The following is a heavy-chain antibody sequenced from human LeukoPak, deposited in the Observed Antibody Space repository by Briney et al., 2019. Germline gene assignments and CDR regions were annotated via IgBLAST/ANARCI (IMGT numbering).Heavy chain of an antibody. CDR1: GGTLTSYA. CDR3: ARGDEYYDILTGSY. V-gene: IGHV1-69*04. J-gene: IGHJ4*02. D-gene: IGHD3-9*01. CDR2: IIPILGIA. Sequence: SVKVSCKASGGTLTSYAISWVRQAPGQGLECMGRIIPILGIANSAKKFQGRVTITADKSTSTAYRGLSSLRSEDTAVYYCARGDEYYDILTGSYWGQGTLVTVSS.